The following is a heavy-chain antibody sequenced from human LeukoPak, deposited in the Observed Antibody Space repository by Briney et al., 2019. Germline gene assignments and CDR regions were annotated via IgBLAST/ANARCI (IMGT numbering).Heavy chain of an antibody. CDR1: GGSFSGYY. D-gene: IGHD6-6*01. CDR2: INHSGST. CDR3: ASLIAARRGATDIGHYYYGMDV. J-gene: IGHJ6*02. Sequence: SETLSLTCAVYGGSFSGYYWSWIRQPPGKGLEWIGDINHSGSTNYNPSLKSRVTISVDTSKNQFSLKLSSVTAADTAVYYCASLIAARRGATDIGHYYYGMDVWGQGTTVTVSS. V-gene: IGHV4-34*01.